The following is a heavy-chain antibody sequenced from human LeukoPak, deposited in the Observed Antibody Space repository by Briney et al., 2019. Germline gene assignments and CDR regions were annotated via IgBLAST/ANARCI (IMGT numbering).Heavy chain of an antibody. J-gene: IGHJ4*02. V-gene: IGHV4-59*01. CDR3: ARQKWLQLGYFDY. CDR1: GGSISSYY. Sequence: SETLSLTRTVSGGSISSYYWSWIRQPPGKGLEWIGYIYYSGSTSYNPSLKSRVTMSVDTSKNQFSLKLSSVTAADTAVYYCARQKWLQLGYFDYWGQGTLVTVSS. CDR2: IYYSGST. D-gene: IGHD5-24*01.